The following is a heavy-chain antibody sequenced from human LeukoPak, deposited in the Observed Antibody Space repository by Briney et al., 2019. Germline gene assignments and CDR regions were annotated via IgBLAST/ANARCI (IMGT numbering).Heavy chain of an antibody. CDR3: AKGFYIVEVPAAHPYFDY. CDR2: IGTTGDT. Sequence: GGSLRLSCEVSGFTFSSYDMHWVRQTTGEGLEWVSGIGTTGDTHYPDSVKGRFTVSRENAKNSLYLQMNSLRAGDTAVYYCAKGFYIVEVPAAHPYFDYWGQGTLVTVSS. CDR1: GFTFSSYD. D-gene: IGHD2-2*01. V-gene: IGHV3-13*01. J-gene: IGHJ4*02.